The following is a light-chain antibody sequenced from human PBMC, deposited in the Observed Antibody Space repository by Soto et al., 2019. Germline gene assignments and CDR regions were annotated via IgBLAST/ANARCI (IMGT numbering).Light chain of an antibody. Sequence: EIVMTQSPATLSVSPGERATLSCRASQSVRSNYISWYQQKPGQAPRLLIYGASTSATGFPARFSGSGCGKEFTITISSLQSEDVAVYSCQQYSRRPLTFGGGTKVEIK. V-gene: IGKV3-15*01. CDR2: GAS. CDR3: QQYSRRPLT. J-gene: IGKJ4*01. CDR1: QSVRSN.